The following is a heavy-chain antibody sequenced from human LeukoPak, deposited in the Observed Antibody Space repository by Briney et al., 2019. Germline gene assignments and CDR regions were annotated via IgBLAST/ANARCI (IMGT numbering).Heavy chain of an antibody. CDR2: IYYSGST. D-gene: IGHD5-12*01. Sequence: SETLSLTCTVSGGSIISYYWSWIRQPPGKGLEWIGSIYYSGSTYYNPSLKSRVTISVDTSKNQFSLKMSSVTAADTAVYYCGRVYGSGYDFRGAFDIWGQGTMVTVSS. CDR3: GRVYGSGYDFRGAFDI. V-gene: IGHV4-59*01. J-gene: IGHJ3*02. CDR1: GGSIISYY.